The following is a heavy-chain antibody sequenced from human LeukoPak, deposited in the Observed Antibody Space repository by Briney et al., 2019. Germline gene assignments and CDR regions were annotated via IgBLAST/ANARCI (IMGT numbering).Heavy chain of an antibody. CDR3: AREGSGSYYPDY. D-gene: IGHD3-10*01. CDR1: GFTFSSYW. Sequence: GESLRLSCAASGFTFSSYWMSWVRQAPGKGLEWVANIKQDGTEKNYVDSVKGRFTISRDNAKNSLYLQMNSLRVDDTAVYYRAREGSGSYYPDYWGQGTLVTVSS. V-gene: IGHV3-7*01. J-gene: IGHJ4*02. CDR2: IKQDGTEK.